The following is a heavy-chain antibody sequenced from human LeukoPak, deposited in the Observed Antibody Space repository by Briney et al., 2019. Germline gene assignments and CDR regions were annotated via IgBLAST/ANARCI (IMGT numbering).Heavy chain of an antibody. CDR1: GGSISSDDYY. V-gene: IGHV4-30-4*01. CDR3: AREAYRSTSLFDS. Sequence: SETLSLTCTVSGGSISSDDYYWSWIRQPPGKGLEWIGHIYYSGSTYYNPSLKSRVTISVDTSKNQFSLKLSSVTAAGTAVYYCAREAYRSTSLFDSWGQGTLVTVSS. J-gene: IGHJ4*02. D-gene: IGHD2-2*01. CDR2: IYYSGST.